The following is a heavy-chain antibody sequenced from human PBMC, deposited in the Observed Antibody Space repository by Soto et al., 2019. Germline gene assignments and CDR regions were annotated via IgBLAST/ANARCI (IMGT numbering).Heavy chain of an antibody. CDR1: GYSFTSYW. Sequence: PGESLKISCKGSGYSFTSYWIGWVRQMPGKGLEWMGIIYPGDSDTRYSPSFQGQVTISADKSISTAYLQWSSLKASDTAMYYCAKSDGYKGQNDALDIWGQGTMVTVSS. J-gene: IGHJ3*02. CDR3: AKSDGYKGQNDALDI. D-gene: IGHD5-12*01. CDR2: IYPGDSDT. V-gene: IGHV5-51*01.